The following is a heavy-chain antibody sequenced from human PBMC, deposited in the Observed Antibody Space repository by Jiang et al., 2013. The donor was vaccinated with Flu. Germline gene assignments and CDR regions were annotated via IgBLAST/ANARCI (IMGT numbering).Heavy chain of an antibody. J-gene: IGHJ3*02. CDR1: GFDFNSYA. CDR3: AGDPPGSGFAFHI. D-gene: IGHD6-25*01. Sequence: VVQPGRSLRLSCAASGFDFNSYAMHWVRQAPGKGLEWVAFIWFDGSEKHFADSVKGRFTISRDNSKNTLYLQLDSLRGEDTAIYYCAGDPPGSGFAFHIWGQGTMVTVSS. CDR2: IWFDGSEK. V-gene: IGHV3-33*01.